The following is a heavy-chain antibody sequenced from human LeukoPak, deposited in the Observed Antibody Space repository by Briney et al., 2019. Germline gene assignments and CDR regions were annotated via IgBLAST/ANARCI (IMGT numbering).Heavy chain of an antibody. J-gene: IGHJ4*02. V-gene: IGHV1-69*01. Sequence: SVKVSCKASGGTFSSYAISWVRHAPGQGLELMGGIIPIFGTANYAQKFQGRVTITADESTSTAYMELSSLRSEDTAVYYCARDEDCSGGSCYSTLDYWGQGTLVTVSS. CDR2: IIPIFGTA. D-gene: IGHD2-15*01. CDR3: ARDEDCSGGSCYSTLDY. CDR1: GGTFSSYA.